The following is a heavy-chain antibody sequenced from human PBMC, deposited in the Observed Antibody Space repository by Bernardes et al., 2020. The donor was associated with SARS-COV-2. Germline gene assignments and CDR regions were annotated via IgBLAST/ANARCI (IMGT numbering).Heavy chain of an antibody. V-gene: IGHV4-59*01. CDR2: IYYSGST. Sequence: SETLSLTCTVSGGSISSYYWSWIRQPPGKGLEWIGYIYYSGSTNYNPSLKSRVTISVDTSKNQFSLKLSSVTAADTAVYYCARGRYDFWSGYYLRFDYWGQGTLVTVSS. D-gene: IGHD3-3*01. CDR1: GGSISSYY. J-gene: IGHJ4*02. CDR3: ARGRYDFWSGYYLRFDY.